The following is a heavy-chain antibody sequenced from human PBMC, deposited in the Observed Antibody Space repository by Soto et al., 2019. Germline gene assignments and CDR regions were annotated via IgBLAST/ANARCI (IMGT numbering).Heavy chain of an antibody. J-gene: IGHJ4*02. CDR1: GYTFTSYD. CDR2: MNPNVVNT. Sequence: ASGKVSCKASGYTFTSYDINGVRQATLQGLEWMVWMNPNVVNTGYSQKFQGRVTITRNTSISTSYMERSGLRSEDTAVYYCAKNLYGDNVDYWGQGTLVTVSS. CDR3: AKNLYGDNVDY. V-gene: IGHV1-8*01. D-gene: IGHD4-17*01.